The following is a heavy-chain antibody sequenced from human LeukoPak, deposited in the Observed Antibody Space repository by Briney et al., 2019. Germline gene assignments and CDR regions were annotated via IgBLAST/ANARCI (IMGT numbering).Heavy chain of an antibody. V-gene: IGHV4-34*01. Sequence: PSETLSLTCAVYRGSFSGYYWSWIRQPPGKGLEWIGEINHSGSTNYNPSLKSRVTISVDTSKNQFSLKLSSVTAADTAVYYCARATYYYDSSGYYVGAFDIWGQGTMVTVSS. CDR1: RGSFSGYY. J-gene: IGHJ3*02. CDR3: ARATYYYDSSGYYVGAFDI. CDR2: INHSGST. D-gene: IGHD3-22*01.